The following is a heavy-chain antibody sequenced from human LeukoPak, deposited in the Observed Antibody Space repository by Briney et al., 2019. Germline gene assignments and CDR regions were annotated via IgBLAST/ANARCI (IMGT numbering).Heavy chain of an antibody. V-gene: IGHV3-73*01. J-gene: IGHJ4*02. D-gene: IGHD2-2*01. CDR1: GFTFSGSA. Sequence: GGSLRLSCAASGFTFSGSAMHWVRQASGKGLEWVGRIRSKANSCATAYAASVKGRFTISRDDSKNAAYLQMNSLKTEDTAVYYCTSGGYCSSTSCYGENWGQGTLVTVSS. CDR2: IRSKANSCAT. CDR3: TSGGYCSSTSCYGEN.